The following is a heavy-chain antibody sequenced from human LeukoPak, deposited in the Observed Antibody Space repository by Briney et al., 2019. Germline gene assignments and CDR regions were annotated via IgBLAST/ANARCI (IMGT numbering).Heavy chain of an antibody. CDR3: VREDTPATANY. CDR2: ISGGGDIT. V-gene: IGHV3-23*01. Sequence: GGSLRLSCAASGFNFANHAMSWVRQTPGKGLEWVSAISGGGDITYYADSVKGRLTIYRDNSKDTLFLQMHSLRPGDTAVYYRVREDTPATANYWGQGTLVTISS. CDR1: GFNFANHA. J-gene: IGHJ4*02. D-gene: IGHD2-21*02.